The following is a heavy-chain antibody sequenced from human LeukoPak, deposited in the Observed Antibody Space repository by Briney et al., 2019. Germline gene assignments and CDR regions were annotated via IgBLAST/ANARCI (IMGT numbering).Heavy chain of an antibody. CDR3: AKDRSGLLTYYGSGSYYQTPFDY. CDR1: GFTFSSYG. D-gene: IGHD3-10*01. J-gene: IGHJ4*02. CDR2: ISYDGSNK. V-gene: IGHV3-30*18. Sequence: PGGSLRLSCAASGFTFSSYGMHWVRQAPGKGLEWVAVISYDGSNKYYADSVKGRFTISRDNSKNTLYLQMNSLRAEDTAVYYCAKDRSGLLTYYGSGSYYQTPFDYWGQGTLVTVSS.